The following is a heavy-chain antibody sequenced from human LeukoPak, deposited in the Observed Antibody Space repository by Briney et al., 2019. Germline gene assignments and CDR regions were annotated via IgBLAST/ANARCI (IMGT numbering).Heavy chain of an antibody. J-gene: IGHJ2*01. D-gene: IGHD2-2*01. Sequence: GGSLRLSCAAAGFRFSSHDMHWVRQPTEKGLEWVSGIGIAGETFYADSVEGRFTISRENAKNSFDLQMNSLRAGDTAVYYCARANLGVEDWYFDLWGRGTLVTVSS. CDR3: ARANLGVEDWYFDL. CDR1: GFRFSSHD. CDR2: IGIAGET. V-gene: IGHV3-13*01.